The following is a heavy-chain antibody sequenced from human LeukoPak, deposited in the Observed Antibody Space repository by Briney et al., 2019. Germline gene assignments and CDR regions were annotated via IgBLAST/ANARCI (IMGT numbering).Heavy chain of an antibody. CDR3: AKYSGIYDAFDI. CDR1: KFTFSSYE. Sequence: GGSLRLSCAASKFTFSSYEMNWVRQAPGKGLEWISYISSSDNTIYYADSVKGRFTISRDNAKNSLYLQMNSLRAEDTAIYYCAKYSGIYDAFDIWGHGTVVTVSS. V-gene: IGHV3-48*03. J-gene: IGHJ3*02. CDR2: ISSSDNTI. D-gene: IGHD1-26*01.